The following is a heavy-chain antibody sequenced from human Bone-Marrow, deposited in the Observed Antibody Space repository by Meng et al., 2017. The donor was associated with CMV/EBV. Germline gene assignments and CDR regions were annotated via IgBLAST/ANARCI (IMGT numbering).Heavy chain of an antibody. Sequence: SGPTLVKPTQTLTLTCTFPGFSLSTSGVGVGWIRQPPGKALEWLALIYWNDDKRYSPSLKSRLTITKDTSKNQVVPTMTNMDPVDTATYYCAHASGYCSSTSCYRAYYYYGMDVWGQGTTVTVSS. J-gene: IGHJ6*02. CDR2: IYWNDDK. V-gene: IGHV2-5*01. CDR3: AHASGYCSSTSCYRAYYYYGMDV. CDR1: GFSLSTSGVG. D-gene: IGHD2-2*02.